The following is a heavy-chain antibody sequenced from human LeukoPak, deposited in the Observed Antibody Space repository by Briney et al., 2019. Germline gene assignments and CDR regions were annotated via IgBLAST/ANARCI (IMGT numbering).Heavy chain of an antibody. V-gene: IGHV3-21*01. Sequence: GGSLRLSCAASGFTFSSYSMNWFRQAPGKGLEWVSSISSSSSYIYYADSVKGRFTISRDNAKNSLCLQMNSLRAEDTAVYYCARRNRIAAAGTDYWGQGTLVTVSS. CDR1: GFTFSSYS. CDR2: ISSSSSYI. J-gene: IGHJ4*02. D-gene: IGHD6-13*01. CDR3: ARRNRIAAAGTDY.